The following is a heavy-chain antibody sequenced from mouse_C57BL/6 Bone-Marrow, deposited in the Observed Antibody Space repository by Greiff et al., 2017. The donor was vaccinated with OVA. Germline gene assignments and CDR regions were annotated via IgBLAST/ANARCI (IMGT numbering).Heavy chain of an antibody. V-gene: IGHV5-12*01. CDR1: GFTFSDYY. CDR2: ISNGGGST. CDR3: ARLGLDFDY. D-gene: IGHD4-1*01. J-gene: IGHJ2*01. Sequence: EVKLVESGGGLVQPGGSLKLSCAASGFTFSDYYMYWVRQTPEKRLEWVAYISNGGGSTYYPDTVQGRFTISRDNAKNTLYLQMSRLKSEDTAMYYCARLGLDFDYWGQGTTLTVSS.